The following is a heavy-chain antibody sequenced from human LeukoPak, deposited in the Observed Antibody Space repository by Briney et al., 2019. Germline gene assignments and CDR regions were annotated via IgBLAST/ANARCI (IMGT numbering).Heavy chain of an antibody. Sequence: TGGSLRLSCAASGFTFSIYAMSWVRQAPGKGLEWVSGINYSGGSTYYADSVKGRFTISRDNSKNTLYLQMNSLRVEDTAIYYCAKGGVWTRRYFDYWGQGTLVTVSS. CDR2: INYSGGST. CDR1: GFTFSIYA. V-gene: IGHV3-23*01. J-gene: IGHJ4*02. CDR3: AKGGVWTRRYFDY. D-gene: IGHD6-13*01.